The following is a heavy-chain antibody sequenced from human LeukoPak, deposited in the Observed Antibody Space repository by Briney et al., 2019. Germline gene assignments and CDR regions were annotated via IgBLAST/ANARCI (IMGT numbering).Heavy chain of an antibody. Sequence: GASVKVSCTAFGYTFTSNYIHWVRQAPGQGLEWMGMIYPRDGSTSYAQKFQGRVTVTRDTSTSTVHMELSGLRSEDTAVYYRARDQEGFDYWGQGTLVTVSS. J-gene: IGHJ4*02. CDR2: IYPRDGST. CDR1: GYTFTSNY. CDR3: ARDQEGFDY. V-gene: IGHV1-46*01.